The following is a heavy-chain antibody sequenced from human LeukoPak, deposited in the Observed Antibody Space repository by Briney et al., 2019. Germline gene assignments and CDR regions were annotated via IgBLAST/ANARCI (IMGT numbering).Heavy chain of an antibody. CDR1: GYTFTSYV. J-gene: IGHJ4*02. Sequence: ASVKVSCKASGYTFTSYVISWVRQAPGQGLEWMGWISAYNGKTNYAQKLQGRVTMTTDTSTSTAYMELRSLRSDDTAVYYCARVRLGHYYDSSGYYWAAVSDFDYWGQGTLVTVSS. CDR3: ARVRLGHYYDSSGYYWAAVSDFDY. D-gene: IGHD3-22*01. CDR2: ISAYNGKT. V-gene: IGHV1-18*01.